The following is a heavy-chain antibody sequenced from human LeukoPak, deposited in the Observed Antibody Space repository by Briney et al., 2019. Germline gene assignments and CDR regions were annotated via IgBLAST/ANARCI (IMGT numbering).Heavy chain of an antibody. Sequence: GGSLRLSCAASGFTFSSYEMNWVRQAPGKGLEWVSYISSSGGTIYYADSVKGRFTISRDNAKNSLYLQMNSLRAEDTAVYYCARADGIYYYYMDVWGKGTTVTISS. CDR2: ISSSGGTI. J-gene: IGHJ6*03. CDR3: ARADGIYYYYMDV. V-gene: IGHV3-48*03. CDR1: GFTFSSYE. D-gene: IGHD1-14*01.